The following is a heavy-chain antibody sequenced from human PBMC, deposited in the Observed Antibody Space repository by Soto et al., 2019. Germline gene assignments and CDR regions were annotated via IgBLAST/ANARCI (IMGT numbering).Heavy chain of an antibody. Sequence: PTETVSGTSIVSGGSISSGDYYWSWIRQPPGKGLEWIGYIYYSGSTYYNPSLKSRVTISVDTSKNQFSLKLSSVTAADTAVYYCAREYYGSGTFADDDWAQGTLVTVSS. D-gene: IGHD3-10*01. CDR3: AREYYGSGTFADDD. CDR2: IYYSGST. V-gene: IGHV4-30-4*01. J-gene: IGHJ4*02. CDR1: GGSISSGDYY.